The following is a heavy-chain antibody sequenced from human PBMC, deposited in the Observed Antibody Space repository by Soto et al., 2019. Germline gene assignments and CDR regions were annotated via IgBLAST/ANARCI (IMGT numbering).Heavy chain of an antibody. Sequence: GGSLRLSCAASGFIFSDSWMSWVRQAPGKGLEWVANIKQDGSQKYYVDSVKGRFTISRDNAKNSLYLQMNSLRAEDTAVYYCAKPQVDCXSTTCYSDYYYYYGMDVWGQGTTVTVSS. J-gene: IGHJ6*01. D-gene: IGHD2-2*01. CDR3: AKPQVDCXSTTCYSDYYYYYGMDV. V-gene: IGHV3-7*03. CDR1: GFIFSDSW. CDR2: IKQDGSQK.